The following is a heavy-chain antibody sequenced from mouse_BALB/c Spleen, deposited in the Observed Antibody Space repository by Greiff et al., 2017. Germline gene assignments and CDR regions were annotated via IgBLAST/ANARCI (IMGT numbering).Heavy chain of an antibody. J-gene: IGHJ4*01. CDR1: GFNIKDTY. CDR3: ARWGYDYDGYAMDY. Sequence: VQLQQSGAELVKPGASVKLSCTASGFNIKDTYMHWVKQRPEQGLEWIGRIDPANGNTKYDPKFQGKATITADTSSNTAYLQLSSLTSEDTAVYYCARWGYDYDGYAMDYWGQGTSVTVSS. V-gene: IGHV14-3*02. CDR2: IDPANGNT. D-gene: IGHD2-4*01.